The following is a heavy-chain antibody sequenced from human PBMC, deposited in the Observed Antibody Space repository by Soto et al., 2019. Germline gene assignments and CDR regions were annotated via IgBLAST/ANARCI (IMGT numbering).Heavy chain of an antibody. Sequence: QVQLVESGGGLVKPGGSLRLSCAASGFTFSDYYMSWIRQAPGKGLEWVSYISSSSSYTNYADSVKGRFTISRDNAKNSPYLEINVLGAEDTDVYYCARVSSSSRDAAFDSWGQGTLVTVS. CDR1: GFTFSDYY. D-gene: IGHD2-2*01. CDR2: ISSSSSYT. J-gene: IGHJ4*02. V-gene: IGHV3-11*05. CDR3: ARVSSSSRDAAFDS.